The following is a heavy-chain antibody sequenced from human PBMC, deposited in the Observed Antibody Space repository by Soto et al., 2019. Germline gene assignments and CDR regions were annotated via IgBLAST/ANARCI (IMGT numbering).Heavy chain of an antibody. CDR2: IYYSGST. CDR3: ARGRVVYCSSTSCYYTAYYFDY. CDR1: GGSISSYY. D-gene: IGHD2-2*01. J-gene: IGHJ4*02. Sequence: SETLSLTCTVSGGSISSYYWSWIRQPPGKGLEWIGYIYYSGSTNYNPSLKSRVTISVDTSKNQFSLKLSSVTAADTAVYYCARGRVVYCSSTSCYYTAYYFDYWGQGTLVTVSS. V-gene: IGHV4-59*01.